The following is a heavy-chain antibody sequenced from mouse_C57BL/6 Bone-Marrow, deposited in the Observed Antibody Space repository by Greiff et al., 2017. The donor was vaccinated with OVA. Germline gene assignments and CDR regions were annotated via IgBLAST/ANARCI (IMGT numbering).Heavy chain of an antibody. D-gene: IGHD2-1*01. J-gene: IGHJ4*01. CDR3: TRLLDALDY. Sequence: EVMLVESGEGLVKPGGSLKLSCAASGFTFGSYPFSWVGQTPEKGLEWVSYISSGGEYIYYADTVKGRFTISRDNARNTLYLQMSSLKSEDTAMYYCTRLLDALDYWGQGTSVTVSS. V-gene: IGHV5-9-1*02. CDR1: GFTFGSYP. CDR2: ISSGGEYI.